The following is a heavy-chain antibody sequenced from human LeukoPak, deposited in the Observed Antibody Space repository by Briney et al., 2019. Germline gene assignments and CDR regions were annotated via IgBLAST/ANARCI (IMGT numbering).Heavy chain of an antibody. CDR1: GGSISSYY. Sequence: PSETLSLTCTVSGGSISSYYWNWIRQPPGKGLEWIGYIYDSGSTNSNPSLKSRVTISIDTSKNQFSLKLSSVTAADTAVYYCARRYTSAWRFDYWGRGILVTVS. D-gene: IGHD6-19*01. CDR3: ARRYTSAWRFDY. CDR2: IYDSGST. V-gene: IGHV4-59*08. J-gene: IGHJ4*02.